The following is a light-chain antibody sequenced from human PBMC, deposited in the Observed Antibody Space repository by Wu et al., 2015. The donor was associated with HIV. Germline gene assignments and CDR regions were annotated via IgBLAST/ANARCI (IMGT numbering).Light chain of an antibody. CDR2: CS. Sequence: GERAPSPAGPVRVLAVLLSLAPAETWPGSQAPXLWCSQQGTGIPGRFSGSGSGTDFTLTISRLEPEDFAVYYCQQYATSPWTFGQGTKVEIK. J-gene: IGKJ1*01. V-gene: IGKV3-20*01. CDR1: RVLAVL. CDR3: QQYATSPWT.